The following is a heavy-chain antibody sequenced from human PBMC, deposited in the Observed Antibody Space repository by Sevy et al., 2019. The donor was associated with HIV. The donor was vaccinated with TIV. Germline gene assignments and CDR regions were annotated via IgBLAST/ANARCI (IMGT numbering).Heavy chain of an antibody. D-gene: IGHD3-10*01. CDR1: GFTFSSYG. J-gene: IGHJ6*02. CDR3: AQDRAGSGSDPVGHYYYYYGMDV. CDR2: ISYDGSNK. Sequence: GGSLRLSCAASGFTFSSYGMHWVRQAPGKGLEWVAVISYDGSNKYYADSVKGRFTISRDNSRNTLFLQLNSLRAEDTAVYYCAQDRAGSGSDPVGHYYYYYGMDVWGQGTTVTFSS. V-gene: IGHV3-30*18.